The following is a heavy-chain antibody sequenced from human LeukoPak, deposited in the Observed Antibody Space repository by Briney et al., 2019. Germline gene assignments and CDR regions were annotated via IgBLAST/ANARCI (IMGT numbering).Heavy chain of an antibody. CDR3: ARHWVPYWYFDL. CDR2: IYYSGST. D-gene: IGHD3-10*01. CDR1: GGSISSYY. V-gene: IGHV4-39*07. Sequence: SETLSLTCTVSGGSISSYYWSWIRQPPGKGLEWIGSIYYSGSTYYNPSLKSRVTISVDTSKNQFSLKLSSVTAADTAVYYCARHWVPYWYFDLWGRGTLVTVSS. J-gene: IGHJ2*01.